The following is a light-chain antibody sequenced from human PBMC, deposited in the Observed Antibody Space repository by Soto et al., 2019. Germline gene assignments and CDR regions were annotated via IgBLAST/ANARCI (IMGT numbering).Light chain of an antibody. CDR2: EVS. J-gene: IGLJ1*01. CDR1: SSDVGGYNY. Sequence: QSALTQPASVSGSPGQSITISCTGNSSDVGGYNYVSWYQQYPGKAPKLMIYEVSNRPSGVSNRFSGSKSGNTASLTISGLQAEDEADYYCSSYTSGTTYVFGTGTKVTV. V-gene: IGLV2-14*01. CDR3: SSYTSGTTYV.